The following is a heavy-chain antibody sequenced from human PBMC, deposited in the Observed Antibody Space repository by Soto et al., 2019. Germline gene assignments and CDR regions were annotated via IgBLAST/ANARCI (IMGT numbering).Heavy chain of an antibody. CDR1: GYTFTNYD. Sequence: GASVKVSCKASGYTFTNYDITWVRQAAGQGLEWVGWVNPNSGYTAYAQKFVGRVTMTRNTPLRTAYMELSSLTSGDTAVYYCANSDSYGWNDYWGQGTLGTVS. CDR3: ANSDSYGWNDY. CDR2: VNPNSGYT. J-gene: IGHJ4*02. V-gene: IGHV1-8*01. D-gene: IGHD5-18*01.